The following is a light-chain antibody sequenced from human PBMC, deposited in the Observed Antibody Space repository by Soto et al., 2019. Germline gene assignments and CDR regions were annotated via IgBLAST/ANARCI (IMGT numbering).Light chain of an antibody. J-gene: IGKJ1*01. CDR2: AAS. CDR1: QSISSY. Sequence: DIQMTQSPSSLSASVGDRVTITCRASQSISSYLNWYQQKPGKAPKLLIYAASSLQSGVPSRFSGSGSGTDFTLTISSLQPEDCATYDCQQSYSTRWTVGQGTKVEIK. CDR3: QQSYSTRWT. V-gene: IGKV1-39*01.